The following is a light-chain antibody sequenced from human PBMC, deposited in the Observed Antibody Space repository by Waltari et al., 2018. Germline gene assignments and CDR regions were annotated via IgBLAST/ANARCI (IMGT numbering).Light chain of an antibody. J-gene: IGKJ4*02. CDR2: WAS. Sequence: DIVMTQSPDSLAVSLGERVSINCKSSQSLLYSSNNKNYLAWYQQKPGQAPNLLIYWASTRASGVPNRFSGSGSGTDFTLTISGLQAEDVAVYFCQQYYSTPLTFGGGTKVEIK. V-gene: IGKV4-1*01. CDR3: QQYYSTPLT. CDR1: QSLLYSSNNKNY.